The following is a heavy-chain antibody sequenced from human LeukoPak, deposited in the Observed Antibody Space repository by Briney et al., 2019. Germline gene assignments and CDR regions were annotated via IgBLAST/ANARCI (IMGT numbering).Heavy chain of an antibody. Sequence: ASVKVSCKASGYTFTSYGISWVRQAPGQGLEWMGWINTNTGNPTYAQGFTGRFVFSLDTSVSTAYLQISSLKAEDTAVYYCARGDCSSTSCSLGAFDIWGQGTMVTVSS. CDR3: ARGDCSSTSCSLGAFDI. CDR1: GYTFTSYG. J-gene: IGHJ3*02. V-gene: IGHV7-4-1*02. CDR2: INTNTGNP. D-gene: IGHD2-2*01.